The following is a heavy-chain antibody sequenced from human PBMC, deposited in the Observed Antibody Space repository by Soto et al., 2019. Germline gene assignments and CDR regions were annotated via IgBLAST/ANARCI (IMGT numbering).Heavy chain of an antibody. Sequence: SETLSLTCAVYGGSFSGYYWSWIRQPPGKGLEWIGEINHSGSTNYNPSLKSRVTISVDTSKNQFSLKLSSVTAADTAVYYCARGSSGWPFDYWGQGTLVTVSS. CDR2: INHSGST. D-gene: IGHD6-19*01. J-gene: IGHJ4*02. V-gene: IGHV4-34*01. CDR1: GGSFSGYY. CDR3: ARGSSGWPFDY.